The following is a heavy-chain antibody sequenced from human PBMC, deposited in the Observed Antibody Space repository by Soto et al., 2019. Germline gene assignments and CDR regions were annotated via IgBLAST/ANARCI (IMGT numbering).Heavy chain of an antibody. CDR1: EGTFSTYT. V-gene: IGHV1-69*02. CDR2: IIPMLTVR. Sequence: QVHLVQSGAEVKKPGSSVKVSCKATEGTFSTYTLIWVRQAPGQGLEWMGRIIPMLTVRNSAQKYQDRVTLTADKSTRTAFMELTSLTSDDTAFYYWSIDTWSAETFDVWGQGTMVTASS. CDR3: SIDTWSAETFDV. D-gene: IGHD2-2*01. J-gene: IGHJ3*01.